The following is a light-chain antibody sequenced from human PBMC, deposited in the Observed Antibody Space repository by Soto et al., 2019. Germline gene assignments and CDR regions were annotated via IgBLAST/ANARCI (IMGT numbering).Light chain of an antibody. J-gene: IGKJ1*01. Sequence: EIVLTQSPGTLSLSPGERATLSCRASQSVCSSYLAWYQQKPGQAPRLLIYGASSRATGIPDRFSGSGSGTDFTLTISRLEPEDFAVYYCQQYGDSPRTFGQGTKVDIK. CDR2: GAS. CDR1: QSVCSSY. V-gene: IGKV3-20*01. CDR3: QQYGDSPRT.